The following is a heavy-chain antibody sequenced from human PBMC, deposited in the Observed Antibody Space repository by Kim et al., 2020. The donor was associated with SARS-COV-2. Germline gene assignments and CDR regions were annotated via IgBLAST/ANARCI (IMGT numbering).Heavy chain of an antibody. J-gene: IGHJ3*01. D-gene: IGHD1-26*01. Sequence: GGSLRLSCVASGFTFNNYAMHWVRQAPGKGLEWVTIIWYDGSKKYYADSVKGRFTISRDNSKNVLNLQMNNLRAEDTAKYYCVGRIVGGTAAGEAFDVWGQGTMVIVSP. V-gene: IGHV3-33*01. CDR3: VGRIVGGTAAGEAFDV. CDR1: GFTFNNYA. CDR2: IWYDGSKK.